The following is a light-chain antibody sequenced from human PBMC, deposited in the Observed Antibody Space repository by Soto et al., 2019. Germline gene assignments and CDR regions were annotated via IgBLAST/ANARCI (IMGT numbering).Light chain of an antibody. CDR2: EVN. CDR1: SSDIGTYNL. J-gene: IGLJ1*01. V-gene: IGLV2-23*02. CDR3: CSYAGSSTLYV. Sequence: QSALTQPASVSGSPGQSITISCTGTSSDIGTYNLVSWYQQHPGKAPKLMIYEVNTRPSGVSDRFSGSKSGNTASLTISGLQAEDEADYYCCSYAGSSTLYVFGTGTKLTVL.